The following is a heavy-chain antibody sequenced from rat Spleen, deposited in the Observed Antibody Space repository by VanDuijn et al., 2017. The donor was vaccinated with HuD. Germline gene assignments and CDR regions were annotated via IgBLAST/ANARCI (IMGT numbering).Heavy chain of an antibody. CDR2: ILTGGNT. V-gene: IGHV2-15*01. CDR3: TRNTYYFDY. J-gene: IGHJ2*01. CDR1: GFSLTSYT. Sequence: QVQLKESGPGLVQPSQTLSLTCTVSGFSLTSYTISWVRQPPGKGLEWIAAILTGGNTQYNSPLKSRLSISKDTSRSQVFLKMNSLQTEDTATYYCTRNTYYFDYWGQGVLVTVSS. D-gene: IGHD2-1*01.